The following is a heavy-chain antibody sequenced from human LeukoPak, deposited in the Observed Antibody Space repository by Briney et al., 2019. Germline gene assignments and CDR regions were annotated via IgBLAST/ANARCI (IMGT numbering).Heavy chain of an antibody. CDR2: IYHSGST. CDR1: GGSISSGGYY. D-gene: IGHD1-26*01. V-gene: IGHV4-30-2*01. Sequence: PSETLSLTCTVSGGSISSGGYYWSWIRQPPGKGLEWIGYIYHSGSTYYNPSLKSRVTISVDRSKNQFSLKLSSVTAADTAVYYCAGSGSHDYWGQGTLVTVSS. J-gene: IGHJ4*02. CDR3: AGSGSHDY.